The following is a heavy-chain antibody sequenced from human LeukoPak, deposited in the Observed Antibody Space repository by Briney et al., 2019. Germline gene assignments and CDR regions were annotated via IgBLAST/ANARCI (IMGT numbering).Heavy chain of an antibody. CDR1: GGSFSGYY. CDR3: ARVRAYSSSWNHVLTPSWDFDY. Sequence: KPSETLSLTCAVSGGSFSGYYWSWIRQPPGKGLEWVGEINHSVSTHYNPSLKSRVTISVDTSKNQFSLKLSSVTAADTAVYYCARVRAYSSSWNHVLTPSWDFDYWGQGTLVTVSS. D-gene: IGHD6-13*01. J-gene: IGHJ4*02. CDR2: INHSVST. V-gene: IGHV4-34*01.